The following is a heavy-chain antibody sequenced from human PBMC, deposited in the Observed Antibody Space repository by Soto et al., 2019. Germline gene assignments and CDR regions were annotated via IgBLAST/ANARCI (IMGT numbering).Heavy chain of an antibody. CDR2: IYTSGST. J-gene: IGHJ6*02. Sequence: SETLSLTCTVSGGSISSYYWSWIRQPAGKGLEWIGRIYTSGSTNYNPSLKSRVTMSVDTSKNQFSLKPSSVTAADTAVYYCARDPYYDFWSGYVPTGMDVWGQGTTVTAP. CDR1: GGSISSYY. D-gene: IGHD3-3*01. V-gene: IGHV4-4*07. CDR3: ARDPYYDFWSGYVPTGMDV.